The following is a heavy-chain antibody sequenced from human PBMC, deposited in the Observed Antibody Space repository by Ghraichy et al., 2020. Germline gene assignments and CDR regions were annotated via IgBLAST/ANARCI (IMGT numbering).Heavy chain of an antibody. D-gene: IGHD3-3*01. J-gene: IGHJ4*02. Sequence: SETLSLTCAVYGGSFSGYYWSWIRQPPGKGLEWIGEINHSGSTNYNPSLKSRVTISVDTSKNQFSLKLSSVTAADTAVYYCARGGFWSGRRDDYWGQGTLVTVSS. CDR2: INHSGST. CDR1: GGSFSGYY. CDR3: ARGGFWSGRRDDY. V-gene: IGHV4-34*01.